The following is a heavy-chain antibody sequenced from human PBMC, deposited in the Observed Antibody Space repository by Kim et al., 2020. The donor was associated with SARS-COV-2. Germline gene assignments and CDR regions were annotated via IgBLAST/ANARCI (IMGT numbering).Heavy chain of an antibody. CDR1: GITFSSYA. Sequence: GGSLRLSCAASGITFSSYAVNWVRQAPGKGLEWVSAISNSGASTYYADSVKGRFTISRDKSQSTLYLQMNSLRAEDAAVYYCARSFTSYYYGMDVWGQGTTGTVSS. CDR3: ARSFTSYYYGMDV. V-gene: IGHV3-23*01. CDR2: ISNSGAST. J-gene: IGHJ6*02.